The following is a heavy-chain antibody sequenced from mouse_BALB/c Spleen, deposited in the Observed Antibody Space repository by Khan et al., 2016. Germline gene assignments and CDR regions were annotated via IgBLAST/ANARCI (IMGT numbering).Heavy chain of an antibody. CDR1: GDSITSGY. J-gene: IGHJ1*01. CDR3: YYGSSYWYFDV. Sequence: EVELVESGPSLVKPSQTLSLTCSVTGDSITSGYWNWIRKFPGNKLEYMGYISYSGSTYYNPSLKSRISITRDTSKNQYYLQLNTVTTEDTATYYCYYGSSYWYFDVWCAGTTVTVSS. V-gene: IGHV3-8*02. CDR2: ISYSGST. D-gene: IGHD1-1*01.